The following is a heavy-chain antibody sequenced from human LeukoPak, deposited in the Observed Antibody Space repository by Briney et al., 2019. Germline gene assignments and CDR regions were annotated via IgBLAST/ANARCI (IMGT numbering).Heavy chain of an antibody. CDR3: ARVVVPAYGDYGGYYYYMDV. D-gene: IGHD4-17*01. J-gene: IGHJ6*03. CDR1: GYTFTSYG. CDR2: ISAYNGNT. Sequence: ASVKVSCKASGYTFTSYGISWVRQSPGQGLEWMVWISAYNGNTNYAQKLQGRVTTTTDTSTGTAYMELRSLRSDDTAVYYCARVVVPAYGDYGGYYYYMDVWGKGTTVTVSS. V-gene: IGHV1-18*01.